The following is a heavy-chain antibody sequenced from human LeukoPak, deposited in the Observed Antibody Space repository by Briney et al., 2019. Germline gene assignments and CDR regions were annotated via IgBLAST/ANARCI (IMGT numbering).Heavy chain of an antibody. J-gene: IGHJ5*02. V-gene: IGHV4-30-4*08. Sequence: SQTLSLTCTVSGGSISSGDYYWSWIRQPPGKGLQWIGYIYYSGSTYYNPSLKSRVTISVDTSKNQFSLKLSSVTAADTAVYYCAREGRRSSSSGLRWFDPWCQGTLVTVSS. CDR1: GGSISSGDYY. D-gene: IGHD6-6*01. CDR2: IYYSGST. CDR3: AREGRRSSSSGLRWFDP.